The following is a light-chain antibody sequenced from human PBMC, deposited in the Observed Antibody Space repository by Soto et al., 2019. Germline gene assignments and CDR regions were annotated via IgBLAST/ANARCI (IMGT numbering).Light chain of an antibody. J-gene: IGLJ1*01. CDR2: TDN. CDR1: SSNIGINT. V-gene: IGLV1-44*01. Sequence: QSVLTQPPSASGTPGQRVTISCSGGSSNIGINTVNWYQQLPGTAPKVLIYTDNERPSGVPDRFSGSKSGTSASLAINGLQSGDEADYYCSSYTSSTDYVFGTGTKVTVL. CDR3: SSYTSSTDYV.